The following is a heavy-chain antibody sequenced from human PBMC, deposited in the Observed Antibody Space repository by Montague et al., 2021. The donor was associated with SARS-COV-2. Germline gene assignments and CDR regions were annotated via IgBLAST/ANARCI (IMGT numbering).Heavy chain of an antibody. CDR2: INYSGTT. CDR3: ARHWGIAAAGN. CDR1: GGSITDRTYY. D-gene: IGHD6-13*01. V-gene: IGHV4-39*01. Sequence: SETLSLTRSLSGGSITDRTYYWGCIRQSPGKGLEWIGAINYSGTTYYXPSLKSRVTISLGTAKNQFSLKMTSVTAADTAVYYCARHWGIAAAGNWGQGTLVTVSS. J-gene: IGHJ4*02.